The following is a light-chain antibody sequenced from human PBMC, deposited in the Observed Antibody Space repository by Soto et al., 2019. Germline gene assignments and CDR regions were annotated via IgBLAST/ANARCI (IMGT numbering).Light chain of an antibody. CDR1: QSISSN. J-gene: IGKJ4*01. CDR3: QQYNTWPLT. Sequence: EIVMTQSPGTLSVSPGERATLSCRASQSISSNLAWYQQKPGQAPRLLISGASTRAPGIPARFSGSGSGTEFTLTISSLQSEDFAVYYCQQYNTWPLTFGGGTKVEIK. CDR2: GAS. V-gene: IGKV3-15*01.